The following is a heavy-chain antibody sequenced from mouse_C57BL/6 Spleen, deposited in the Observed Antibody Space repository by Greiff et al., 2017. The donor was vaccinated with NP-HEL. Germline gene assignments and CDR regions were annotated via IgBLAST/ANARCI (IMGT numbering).Heavy chain of an antibody. J-gene: IGHJ2*01. CDR2: ISYSGST. D-gene: IGHD2-3*01. CDR3: ARGYDGYFHFDY. V-gene: IGHV3-1*01. CDR1: GYSITSGYD. Sequence: EVQVVESGPGMVKPSQSLSLTCTVTGYSITSGYDWHWIRHFPGNKLEWMGYISYSGSTNYNPSLKSRISITHDTSKNHFFLKLNSVTTEDTATYYCARGYDGYFHFDYWGQGTTLTVSS.